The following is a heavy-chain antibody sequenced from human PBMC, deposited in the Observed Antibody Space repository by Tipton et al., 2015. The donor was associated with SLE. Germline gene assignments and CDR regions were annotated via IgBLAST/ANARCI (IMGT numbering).Heavy chain of an antibody. CDR2: LYYTGNS. CDR1: GASLSGSDYY. CDR3: ARRDLSVHSFDV. V-gene: IGHV4-39*07. J-gene: IGHJ3*01. Sequence: GLVKPSETLSLTCSVSGASLSGSDYYWGWIRQPPGKGLEWIASLYYTGNSYYNPSLKSRVTTSLDLSKNQFSLKLTSVTATDTAVYYCARRDLSVHSFDVWGQGTVVTVSS.